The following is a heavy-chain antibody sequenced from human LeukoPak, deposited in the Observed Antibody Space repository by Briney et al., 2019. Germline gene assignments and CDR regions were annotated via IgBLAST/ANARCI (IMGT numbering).Heavy chain of an antibody. Sequence: SETLSLTCTVSGGSISSYYWGWIRQPPGKGLEWIGNIYYSGSTYYNPSLKSRVTISVDTSKNQFSLKVSSVTAADTAVYYCTRDLLSGSIDYWGQGTLVTVSS. V-gene: IGHV4-39*07. CDR3: TRDLLSGSIDY. D-gene: IGHD1-26*01. CDR1: GGSISSYY. J-gene: IGHJ4*02. CDR2: IYYSGST.